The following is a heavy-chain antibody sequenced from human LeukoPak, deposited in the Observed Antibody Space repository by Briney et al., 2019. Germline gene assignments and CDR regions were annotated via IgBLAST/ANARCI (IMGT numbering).Heavy chain of an antibody. J-gene: IGHJ3*02. Sequence: GASVKVSCKASGGTFNNYAISWVRQAPGQGLGWMGGTIPMFGTAKYAQNFQDRVTVITDESTGTAYMDLSSLRSEDTAVYYCAIPRGPMGTLVYGGFEIWGQGTMVTVSS. V-gene: IGHV1-69*05. D-gene: IGHD5-24*01. CDR1: GGTFNNYA. CDR2: TIPMFGTA. CDR3: AIPRGPMGTLVYGGFEI.